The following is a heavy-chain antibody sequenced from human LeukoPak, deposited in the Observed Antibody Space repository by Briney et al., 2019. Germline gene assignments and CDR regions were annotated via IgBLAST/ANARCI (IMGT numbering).Heavy chain of an antibody. CDR3: ARDPFGYSYGQRTNYFDY. CDR2: IIPILGIA. V-gene: IGHV1-69*04. J-gene: IGHJ4*02. D-gene: IGHD5-18*01. CDR1: GGTFSSYT. Sequence: SVKVSCKASGGTFSSYTISWVRQARGQGLEWMGRIIPILGIANYAQKFQGRVTITADKSTSTAYMELSSLRSEDTAVYYCARDPFGYSYGQRTNYFDYWGQGTLVTVSS.